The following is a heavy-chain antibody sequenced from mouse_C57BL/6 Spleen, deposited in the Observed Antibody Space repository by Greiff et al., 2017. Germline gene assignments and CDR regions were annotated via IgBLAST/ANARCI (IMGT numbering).Heavy chain of an antibody. D-gene: IGHD1-1*01. J-gene: IGHJ2*01. CDR1: GFTFSSYA. CDR3: ARDQDYGSSPYFDY. V-gene: IGHV5-4*01. Sequence: EVQGVESGGGLVKPGGSLKLSCAASGFTFSSYAMSWVRQTPEKRLEWVATISDGGSYTYYPDNVKGRFTISRDNAKNNLNLQMSHLKSEDTAMYYCARDQDYGSSPYFDYWGQGTTLTVSS. CDR2: ISDGGSYT.